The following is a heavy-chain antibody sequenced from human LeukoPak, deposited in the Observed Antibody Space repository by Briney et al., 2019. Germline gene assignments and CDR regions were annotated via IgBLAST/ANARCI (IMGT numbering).Heavy chain of an antibody. CDR2: INPSGGST. J-gene: IGHJ4*02. Sequence: ASVEVSCKASGYTFTSYYMHWVRQAPGQGLEWMGIINPSGGSTSYAQKFQGRVTMTRDTSTSTVYMELSSLRSEDTAVYYCARADIVLMVYAASFDYWGQGTLVTVSS. D-gene: IGHD2-8*01. CDR1: GYTFTSYY. CDR3: ARADIVLMVYAASFDY. V-gene: IGHV1-46*01.